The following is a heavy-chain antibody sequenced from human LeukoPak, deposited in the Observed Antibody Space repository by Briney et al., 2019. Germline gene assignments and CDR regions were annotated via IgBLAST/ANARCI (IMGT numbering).Heavy chain of an antibody. CDR3: AHVKRSTSYRTFDY. Sequence: SGPTLVNPTQTLTLTCTFSGFSLSTSGVGVGWIRQPPGKSLEWLALIYWDDDKRYSPSLKSRLTITKDTSKNQVVLTMTNMDPVDAATYYCAHVKRSTSYRTFDYWGQGTLVTVSS. J-gene: IGHJ4*02. V-gene: IGHV2-5*02. CDR1: GFSLSTSGVG. CDR2: IYWDDDK. D-gene: IGHD2-2*01.